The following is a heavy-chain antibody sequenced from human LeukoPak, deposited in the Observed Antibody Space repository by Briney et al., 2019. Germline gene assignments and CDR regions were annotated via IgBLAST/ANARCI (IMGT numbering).Heavy chain of an antibody. CDR1: GYTFTGYY. CDR2: INPNSGGT. J-gene: IGHJ6*02. CDR3: ARDTDDFWSGGMDV. D-gene: IGHD3-3*01. V-gene: IGHV1-2*02. Sequence: GASVKVSCKASGYTFTGYYMHWVRQAPGQGLEWMGWINPNSGGTNYAQKFQGRVTMTRDTSISTAYMELSRLRSDDTAVYYCARDTDDFWSGGMDVWGQGTTVTVSS.